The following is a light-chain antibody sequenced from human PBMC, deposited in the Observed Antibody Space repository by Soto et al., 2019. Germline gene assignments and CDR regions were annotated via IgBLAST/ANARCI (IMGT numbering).Light chain of an antibody. CDR3: QQRSNWPPSIT. CDR1: QSVSSSY. V-gene: IGKV3D-20*02. CDR2: GAS. Sequence: EIVLTQSPGTLSLSPGERATLSCRASQSVSSSYLAWYQQKPGQAPRLLIYGASNRATGIPDRFSGSGSGTDFTLTISSLEPEDFAVYYCQQRSNWPPSITFGQGTRLEI. J-gene: IGKJ5*01.